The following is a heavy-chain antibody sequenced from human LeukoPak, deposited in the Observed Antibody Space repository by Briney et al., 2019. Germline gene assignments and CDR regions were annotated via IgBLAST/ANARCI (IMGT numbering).Heavy chain of an antibody. D-gene: IGHD4-23*01. CDR2: INHSGST. CDR3: ARGPRWRGAHAFDI. Sequence: SETLSLTCAVYGGSSSGYYWSWIRQPPGKGLEWIGEINHSGSTNYNPSLKSRVTISVDTSKNQFSLKLSSVTAADTAVYYCARGPRWRGAHAFDIWGQGTMVTVSS. V-gene: IGHV4-34*01. J-gene: IGHJ3*02. CDR1: GGSSSGYY.